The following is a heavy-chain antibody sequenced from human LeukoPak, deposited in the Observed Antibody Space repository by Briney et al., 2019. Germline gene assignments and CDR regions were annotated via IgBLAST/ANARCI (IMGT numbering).Heavy chain of an antibody. CDR1: GYTFTSYD. CDR3: ARGEMATTSFDY. J-gene: IGHJ4*02. V-gene: IGHV1-8*01. CDR2: MNPNSGNT. Sequence: GSLKGSSKASGYTFTSYDINWVRQATGQELEWMGWMNPNSGNTGYAQKFQGRVTMTRNTSLSTAYMELSSLRSEDTAVYYCARGEMATTSFDYWGQGTLFTVSS. D-gene: IGHD5-24*01.